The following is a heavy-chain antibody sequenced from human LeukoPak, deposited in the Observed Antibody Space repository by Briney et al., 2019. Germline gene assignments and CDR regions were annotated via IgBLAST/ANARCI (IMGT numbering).Heavy chain of an antibody. Sequence: SETLSLTCTVSGGSISSGSYYWSWIRQPPGKGLEWIGYIYYSGSTYYNPSLKSRVTISVDTSKNQFSLKLSSVTAADTAVYYCAYSSGYYYVDYWGQGTLVTVSS. CDR2: IYYSGST. D-gene: IGHD3-22*01. V-gene: IGHV4-30-4*08. CDR3: AYSSGYYYVDY. CDR1: GGSISSGSYY. J-gene: IGHJ4*02.